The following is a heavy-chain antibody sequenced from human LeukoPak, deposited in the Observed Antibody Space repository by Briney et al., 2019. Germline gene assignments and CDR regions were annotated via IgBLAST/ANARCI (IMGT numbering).Heavy chain of an antibody. Sequence: SLKVSCKASGGTFSSYAISWVRQAPGQGLEWMGRIISWLGIANYAQKFQGRVTITADKSTSTAYMELSSLRSEDTAVYYCARDRGDCSGGSCYSYNYGMDVWGQGTTVTVSS. D-gene: IGHD2-15*01. V-gene: IGHV1-69*04. J-gene: IGHJ6*02. CDR3: ARDRGDCSGGSCYSYNYGMDV. CDR2: IISWLGIA. CDR1: GGTFSSYA.